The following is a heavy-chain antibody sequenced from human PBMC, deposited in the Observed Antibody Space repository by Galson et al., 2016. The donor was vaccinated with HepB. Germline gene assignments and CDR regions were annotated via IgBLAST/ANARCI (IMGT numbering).Heavy chain of an antibody. CDR3: ARSLLSGYYGMDV. V-gene: IGHV3-53*01. D-gene: IGHD2-15*01. J-gene: IGHJ6*02. CDR1: GFTVSSNY. CDR2: IYSGGST. Sequence: SLRLSCAASGFTVSSNYMSWVRQAPGKGLEWVSVIYSGGSTYSADSVKGRFTISRDNSKNTLYLQMNSLRAEDTAVYYCARSLLSGYYGMDVWGQGTTVTVSS.